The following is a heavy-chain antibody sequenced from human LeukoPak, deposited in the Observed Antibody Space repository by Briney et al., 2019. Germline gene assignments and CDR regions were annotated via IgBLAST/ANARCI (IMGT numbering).Heavy chain of an antibody. CDR1: GFTVSGTY. CDR3: TRGEDN. V-gene: IGHV3-66*01. CDR2: IYSSGST. J-gene: IGHJ4*02. Sequence: PGGSLRLSCAASGFTVSGTYMSWVSQAPGRGLEWVSLIYSSGSTYYADSLKDRFTISRDNYKNMLYLQLNSLRAEDTAVYYCTRGEDNWGQGTLVSVSS.